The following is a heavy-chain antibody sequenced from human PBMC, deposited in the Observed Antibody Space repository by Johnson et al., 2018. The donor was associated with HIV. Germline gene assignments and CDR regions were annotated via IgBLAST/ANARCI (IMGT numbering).Heavy chain of an antibody. Sequence: VQLVESGGGLVKPGGSLRLSCAASGFTFSNAWMSWVRQAPGKGLEWVGRIKGKTDGGTPDYAAPVKGRFTISRDNAKKSVYLQMNSLRAEDTAVYYCAREVERGLGFDIWGQGTMVTVSS. D-gene: IGHD5-24*01. CDR2: IKGKTDGGTP. J-gene: IGHJ3*02. CDR3: AREVERGLGFDI. V-gene: IGHV3-15*01. CDR1: GFTFSNAW.